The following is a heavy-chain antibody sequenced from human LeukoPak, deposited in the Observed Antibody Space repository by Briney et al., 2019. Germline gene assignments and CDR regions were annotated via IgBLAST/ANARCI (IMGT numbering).Heavy chain of an antibody. J-gene: IGHJ4*02. CDR1: VYTFTGYA. D-gene: IGHD3-22*01. CDR3: ARGLSDYYYDSSGYPL. Sequence: ASVKVSCKASVYTFTGYAMNWVRQAPGQGLEWMGWINTNTGNPTYAQGFTGRFVFSLDTSVSTAYLQISGLKAEDTAVYYCARGLSDYYYDSSGYPLWGQGTLVTVSS. CDR2: INTNTGNP. V-gene: IGHV7-4-1*02.